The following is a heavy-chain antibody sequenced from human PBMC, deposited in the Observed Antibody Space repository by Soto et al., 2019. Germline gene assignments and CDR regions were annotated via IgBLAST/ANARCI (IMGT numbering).Heavy chain of an antibody. Sequence: SETLSLTCAVYGGSFSVYYWSWIRQPPGKGLEWSGEINHSGSTNYNPSLKSRVIISVDTSKNQFSLKLSSVTAADTAVYYCATRRPSSHGGTRGDWFDPWGKGTLGTSPQ. CDR2: INHSGST. J-gene: IGHJ5*02. CDR1: GGSFSVYY. V-gene: IGHV4-34*01. CDR3: ATRRPSSHGGTRGDWFDP. D-gene: IGHD2-15*01.